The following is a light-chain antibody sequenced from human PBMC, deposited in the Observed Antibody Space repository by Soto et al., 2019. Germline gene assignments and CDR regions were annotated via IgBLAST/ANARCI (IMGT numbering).Light chain of an antibody. J-gene: IGKJ1*01. CDR1: QSVSSTY. CDR3: QQYNNSRWT. Sequence: DTVLTQSPGTLSLSPGDRALLSCRASQSVSSTYLAWYQQKPGQAPRLLIYGASSRATGIPDRFSGSGSGTDFTLTISRLEPEDFAVYYCQQYNNSRWTFGQGTKVDIK. V-gene: IGKV3-20*01. CDR2: GAS.